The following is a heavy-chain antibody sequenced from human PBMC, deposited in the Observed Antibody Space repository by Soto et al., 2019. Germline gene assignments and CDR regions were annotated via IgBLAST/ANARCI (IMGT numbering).Heavy chain of an antibody. CDR3: ARGNYDILTGYLDYYYYYYMDV. D-gene: IGHD3-9*01. V-gene: IGHV1-18*01. CDR2: ISAYNGNT. CDR1: GYTFTSYG. J-gene: IGHJ6*03. Sequence: QVPLVQSGAEVKKPGASVKVSCKASGYTFTSYGISWVRQAPGQGLEWMGWISAYNGNTNYAQKLQGRVTMTTDTSTSTAYMELRSLRSDDTAVYYCARGNYDILTGYLDYYYYYYMDVWGKGTTVTVSS.